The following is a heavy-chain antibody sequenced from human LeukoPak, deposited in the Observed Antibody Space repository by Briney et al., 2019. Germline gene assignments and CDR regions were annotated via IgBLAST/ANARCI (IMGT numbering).Heavy chain of an antibody. CDR3: ATRGYYYDSSGYYFV. CDR1: GFTFSSYA. D-gene: IGHD3-22*01. J-gene: IGHJ4*02. Sequence: GESLRLSCAASGFTFSSYAMSWVRQSPGKGLEWVSAISGSGGSTYYADSAKGRFTISRDNSKNTLYLQMNSLRAEDTAVYYSATRGYYYDSSGYYFVWGQGTLVTVSS. V-gene: IGHV3-23*01. CDR2: ISGSGGST.